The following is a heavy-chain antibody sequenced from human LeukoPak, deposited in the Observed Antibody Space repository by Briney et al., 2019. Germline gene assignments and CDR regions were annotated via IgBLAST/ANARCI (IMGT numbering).Heavy chain of an antibody. Sequence: GGSLRLSCAASGFTFSNPWMSWVRQAPGKGLEWISAISLNGETTWYADSVKGRFTISRDNSKNTLYLQLTSLRAEDTAVYYCAQGFSSGWYPYWGQGSLVSVSS. D-gene: IGHD6-19*01. CDR1: GFTFSNPW. J-gene: IGHJ4*02. V-gene: IGHV3-23*01. CDR3: AQGFSSGWYPY. CDR2: ISLNGETT.